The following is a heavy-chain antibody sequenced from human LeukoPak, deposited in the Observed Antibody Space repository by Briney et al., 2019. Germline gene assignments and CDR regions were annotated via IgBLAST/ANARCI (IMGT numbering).Heavy chain of an antibody. V-gene: IGHV3-48*04. Sequence: GGSLRLSCAASGFTFSSYSMNWVRQAPGKGLEWVSYISSSSSTIYYADSVKGRFTISRDNAKNSLYLQMNSLRAEDTAVYYCAKDPGYSSGWYFVYWGQGTLVTVSS. J-gene: IGHJ4*02. D-gene: IGHD6-19*01. CDR2: ISSSSSTI. CDR1: GFTFSSYS. CDR3: AKDPGYSSGWYFVY.